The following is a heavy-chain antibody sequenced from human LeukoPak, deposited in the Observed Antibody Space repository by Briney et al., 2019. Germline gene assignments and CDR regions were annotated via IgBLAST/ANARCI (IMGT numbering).Heavy chain of an antibody. V-gene: IGHV4-61*01. J-gene: IGHJ4*02. CDR2: IYYSGST. CDR3: AREVVPPSIVVVS. Sequence: SQTLSLTCTVSGGSISSGSYYWSWIRQPPGKGLEWIGYIYYSGSTNYNPSLKSRVTISVDTSKNQFSLKLSSVTAADTAVYYCAREVVPPSIVVVSWGQGTLVAVSS. CDR1: GGSISSGSYY. D-gene: IGHD3-22*01.